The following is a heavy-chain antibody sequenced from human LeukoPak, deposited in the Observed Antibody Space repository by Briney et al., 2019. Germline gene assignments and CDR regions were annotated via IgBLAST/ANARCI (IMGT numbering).Heavy chain of an antibody. V-gene: IGHV1-18*01. CDR2: ISAYNGNT. J-gene: IGHJ6*02. D-gene: IGHD3-10*01. CDR1: GYTFTSYG. Sequence: GASVKVSCKASGYTFTSYGISWVRQAPGQGLEWMGWISAYNGNTNYAQKLQGRVTMTTDTSTSTAYMELRSLRSEDTAVYYCAAAYGSGSYYRGDVWGQGTTVTVSS. CDR3: AAAYGSGSYYRGDV.